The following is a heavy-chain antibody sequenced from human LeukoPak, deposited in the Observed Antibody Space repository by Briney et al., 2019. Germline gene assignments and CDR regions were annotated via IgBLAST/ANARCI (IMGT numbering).Heavy chain of an antibody. CDR2: INPYSGAI. CDR1: GFTFTDEY. J-gene: IGHJ4*02. Sequence: ASVKVSCKSSGFTFTDEYIHWVRQAPGQGLEWMGWINPYSGAINYAQKFQGRVTLTRDTSISTAYMELNRLRSDDTAVYYCARDRDYGSGIFDYWGQGTLVTVSS. CDR3: ARDRDYGSGIFDY. D-gene: IGHD3-10*01. V-gene: IGHV1-2*02.